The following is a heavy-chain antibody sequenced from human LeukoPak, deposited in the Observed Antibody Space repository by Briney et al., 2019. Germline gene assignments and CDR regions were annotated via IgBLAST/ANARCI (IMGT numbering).Heavy chain of an antibody. CDR3: AKDRGVRETKGY. V-gene: IGHV3-23*01. J-gene: IGHJ4*02. D-gene: IGHD3-10*01. CDR1: GFTFSSYA. Sequence: TGGSLRLSCAASGFTFSSYAMSWVRQAPGKGLEWVSAISGSGGSTYYADSVKGRFTISRDNSKNTLYLQMNSLRAEDTAVYYCAKDRGVRETKGYWGQGTLVTVSS. CDR2: ISGSGGST.